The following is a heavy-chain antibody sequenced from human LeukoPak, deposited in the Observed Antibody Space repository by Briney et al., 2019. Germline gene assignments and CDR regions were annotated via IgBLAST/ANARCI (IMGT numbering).Heavy chain of an antibody. J-gene: IGHJ4*02. Sequence: GGSLRLSCAASGFTFSIYAMRWVRQAPGKGLEWVSAISCSCGSTYYADSVKGRFTISRDNSKNTVYLQMNSLRAGDTAVYYCAKEAGIFGYWGQGTLVTVSS. D-gene: IGHD1-1*01. CDR3: AKEAGIFGY. CDR1: GFTFSIYA. V-gene: IGHV3-23*01. CDR2: ISCSCGST.